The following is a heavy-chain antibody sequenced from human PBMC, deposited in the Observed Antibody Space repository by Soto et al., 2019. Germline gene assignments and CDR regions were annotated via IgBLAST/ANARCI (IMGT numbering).Heavy chain of an antibody. CDR2: VKPILSLS. D-gene: IGHD3-10*01. J-gene: IGHJ4*02. V-gene: IGHV1-69*02. CDR3: ATSYGAGYRAFDY. Sequence: QVQLVQSGAEVKRPGSSVKVSCKASGDTFSFYSINWVRQAPGLGLEWMGRVKPILSLSNYAQRSQGRVTMTADKSTSTAYMVISSLRSEDTAIYYCATSYGAGYRAFDYWGQGAQVIVSS. CDR1: GDTFSFYS.